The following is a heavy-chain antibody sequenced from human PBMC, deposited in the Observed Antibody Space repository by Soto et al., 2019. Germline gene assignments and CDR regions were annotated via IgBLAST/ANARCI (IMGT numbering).Heavy chain of an antibody. CDR2: IYYSGST. D-gene: IGHD3-3*01. CDR3: ARTLFWSGPHDKVEYFDY. Sequence: SETLSLTCTVSGGSISSGGYYWSWIRQHPGKGLEWIGYIYYSGSTYYNPSLKSRVTISVDTSKNQFSLKLSSVTAADTAVYYCARTLFWSGPHDKVEYFDYWGQGTLVTVSS. V-gene: IGHV4-31*03. CDR1: GGSISSGGYY. J-gene: IGHJ4*02.